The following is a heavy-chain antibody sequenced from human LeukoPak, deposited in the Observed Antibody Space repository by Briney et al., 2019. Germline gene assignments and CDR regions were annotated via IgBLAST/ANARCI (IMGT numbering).Heavy chain of an antibody. D-gene: IGHD3-10*01. Sequence: GGSLRLSCAASGFTFSSYSMNWVRQAPGKGLEWVSSISSSSSYIYYADSVKGRFTISRDNAKNLLYLQMNSLRAEDTAVYYCARDETYYYGSGSYYNGYWGQGTLVTVSS. CDR2: ISSSSSYI. CDR3: ARDETYYYGSGSYYNGY. V-gene: IGHV3-21*01. J-gene: IGHJ4*02. CDR1: GFTFSSYS.